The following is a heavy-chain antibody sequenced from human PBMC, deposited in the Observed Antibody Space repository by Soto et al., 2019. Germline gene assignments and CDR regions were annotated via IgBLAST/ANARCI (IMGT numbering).Heavy chain of an antibody. CDR3: TKDSFSHTPSMRSTMFDY. J-gene: IGHJ4*02. D-gene: IGHD2-2*01. Sequence: PAGSLRLSCTVSGFIFDDYAMHWVRQAPGKGLEWVSGISWSSGSIGYADSVKGRFSISRDNAKNSLYLQMNSLRAEDTALYYCTKDSFSHTPSMRSTMFDYWGQGTLVTVSS. CDR2: ISWSSGSI. V-gene: IGHV3-9*01. CDR1: GFIFDDYA.